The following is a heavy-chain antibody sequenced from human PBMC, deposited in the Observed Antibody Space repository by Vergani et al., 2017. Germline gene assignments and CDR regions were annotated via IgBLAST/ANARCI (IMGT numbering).Heavy chain of an antibody. Sequence: QVQLQESGPGLVKPSETLSLICDVFDFISNGHYWGWIRQPPGKGLEWIGSIYYSGSTYYNPSLKSRVTISVDTSKNQFSLKLSSVTAADTAVYYCAGGMVRGVIINIDYWGQGTLVTVSS. CDR3: AGGMVRGVIINIDY. CDR1: DFISNGHY. CDR2: IYYSGST. J-gene: IGHJ4*02. D-gene: IGHD3-10*01. V-gene: IGHV4-38-2*01.